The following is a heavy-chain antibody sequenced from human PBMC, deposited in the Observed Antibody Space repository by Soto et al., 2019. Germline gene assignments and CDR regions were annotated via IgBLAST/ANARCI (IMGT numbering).Heavy chain of an antibody. J-gene: IGHJ4*02. Sequence: SETLCVTCTFSDGSISSGDYYWSWIRQPPGKGLEWIGYIYYSGSTYYNPSLKSRVTISVDTSKNQLSLKLSSVTAADTAVYYCARYNWNSHYFDYWGQGTMVTVSS. CDR1: DGSISSGDYY. V-gene: IGHV4-30-4*01. CDR2: IYYSGST. CDR3: ARYNWNSHYFDY. D-gene: IGHD1-7*01.